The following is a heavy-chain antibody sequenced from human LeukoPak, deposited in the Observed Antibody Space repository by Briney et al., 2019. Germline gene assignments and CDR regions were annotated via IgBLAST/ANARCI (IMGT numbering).Heavy chain of an antibody. CDR1: GFTFDDYT. CDR2: IGWDGSST. V-gene: IGHV3-43*01. Sequence: GGSVRLSCAASGFTFDDYTMHWVRQVPGKGLEWVSLIGWDGSSTSYADSMKGRFTISRDNSKNSLYLQMNSLRTEDTALYYCAKGSTDYDSSNYYLGYWGQGTLVTVSS. J-gene: IGHJ4*02. D-gene: IGHD3-22*01. CDR3: AKGSTDYDSSNYYLGY.